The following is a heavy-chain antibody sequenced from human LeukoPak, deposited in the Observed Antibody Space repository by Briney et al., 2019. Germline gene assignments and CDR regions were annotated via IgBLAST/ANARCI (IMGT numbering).Heavy chain of an antibody. J-gene: IGHJ4*02. D-gene: IGHD3-9*01. V-gene: IGHV4-39*07. CDR3: ARVGFVLRYSSAPYYFDY. Sequence: SETLSLTCTVSGGAISNTSYYWGWLRQPPGNGLEWLGSASYSGSTYYNPSLESRVIISVDTSKNQFSLKLSSVTAADTAVYYCARVGFVLRYSSAPYYFDYWGQGTLVTVSS. CDR1: GGAISNTSYY. CDR2: ASYSGST.